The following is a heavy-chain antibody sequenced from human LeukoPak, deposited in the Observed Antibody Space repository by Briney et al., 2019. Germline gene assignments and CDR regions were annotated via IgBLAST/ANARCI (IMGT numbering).Heavy chain of an antibody. CDR2: ISSNGGRT. Sequence: GGSLRLSCVASGFTFNNYAMHWVRQAPGKGLEVVAAISSNGGRTYYEKSVKGRFTMSRDNFKNMLFRQMGSLRGDDTAVYYCAREVLPAANGDNCFDPWGQGTLVTVSS. J-gene: IGHJ5*02. CDR3: AREVLPAANGDNCFDP. D-gene: IGHD2-2*01. CDR1: GFTFNNYA. V-gene: IGHV3-64*01.